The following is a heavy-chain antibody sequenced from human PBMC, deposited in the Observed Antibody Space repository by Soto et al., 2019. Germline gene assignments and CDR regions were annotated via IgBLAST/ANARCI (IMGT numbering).Heavy chain of an antibody. V-gene: IGHV1-3*01. J-gene: IGHJ4*02. CDR3: ARVAGYSSGWNPY. CDR2: INAGNGNT. Sequence: ASVKVSCKASGYTFTRYAMHWVRQAPGQRLEWMGWINAGNGNTKYSQKFQGRVTITRDTSASTAYMELSSLRSEDTAVYYCARVAGYSSGWNPYWGQGTLVTVSS. D-gene: IGHD6-19*01. CDR1: GYTFTRYA.